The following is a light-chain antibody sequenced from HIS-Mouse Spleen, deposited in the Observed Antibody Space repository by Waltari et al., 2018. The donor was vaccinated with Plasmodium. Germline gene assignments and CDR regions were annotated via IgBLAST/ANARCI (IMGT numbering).Light chain of an antibody. CDR3: CSYAGSSTFVV. CDR2: EGS. J-gene: IGLJ2*01. Sequence: QSALTQPASVSGSPGQAITISCTGPSRDVGSYYLFSWYQPPPGKAPKLMIYEGSKRPSGVSNRFSGSKSGNTASLTISGLQAEDEADYYCCSYAGSSTFVVFGGGTKLTVL. CDR1: SRDVGSYYL. V-gene: IGLV2-23*03.